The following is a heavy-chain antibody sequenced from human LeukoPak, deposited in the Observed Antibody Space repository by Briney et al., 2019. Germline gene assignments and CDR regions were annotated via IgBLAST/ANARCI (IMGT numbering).Heavy chain of an antibody. V-gene: IGHV3-23*01. J-gene: IGHJ3*02. CDR2: ISGSDGST. CDR1: GFTFSSYA. CDR3: ARGGTTGTTSPSRAFDI. D-gene: IGHD1-1*01. Sequence: PGGSLRLSCAASGFTFSSYAMSWVRQAPGMGLEWVSAISGSDGSTYYADSVKGRFTISRDNSKNTVYLQMNSLRAEDTALYYCARGGTTGTTSPSRAFDIWGQGTMVAVSS.